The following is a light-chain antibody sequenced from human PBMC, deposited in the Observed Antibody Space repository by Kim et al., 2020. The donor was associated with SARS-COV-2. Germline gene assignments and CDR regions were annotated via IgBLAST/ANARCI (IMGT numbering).Light chain of an antibody. Sequence: EIVMTQSPATLSVSPGERATLSCRASQSVSSKLVWYQKKPGQAPRLLMYGASTRATGIPARFSGSGSGTEFTLTISSLQSEDFAVYYCQQYNNWPGRTFGQGTKVDIK. CDR3: QQYNNWPGRT. CDR2: GAS. CDR1: QSVSSK. V-gene: IGKV3-15*01. J-gene: IGKJ1*01.